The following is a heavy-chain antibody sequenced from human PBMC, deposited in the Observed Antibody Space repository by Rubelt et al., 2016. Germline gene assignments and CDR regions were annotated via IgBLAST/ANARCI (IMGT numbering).Heavy chain of an antibody. CDR1: GFTFSNSN. Sequence: EVQLVESGGGLVKPGGSLRLSCAASGFTFSNSNMNWVRQAPGKGLKWVSSISSSSSYTYYADSVKGRFAISRDNAKNAVYLRRNSLRAEDTAGYYCARGFDKAYSISWSSWGQGTLVTVSS. J-gene: IGHJ4*02. CDR2: ISSSSSYT. CDR3: ARGFDKAYSISWSS. D-gene: IGHD6-13*01. V-gene: IGHV3-21*01.